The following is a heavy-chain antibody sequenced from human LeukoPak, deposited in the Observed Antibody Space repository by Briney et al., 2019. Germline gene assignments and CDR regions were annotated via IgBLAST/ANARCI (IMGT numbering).Heavy chain of an antibody. CDR2: IHPNDGST. CDR3: ARGDIDH. J-gene: IGHJ5*02. D-gene: IGHD2-15*01. Sequence: ASVKVSCKTSGYTFNIYYVQWVRQAPGQGLEWMGVIHPNDGSTTYAQKFQGRIIMTSDTFTSTIYMELSSLRSDDTAVYYCARGDIDHWGQGTLVTVSS. CDR1: GYTFNIYY. V-gene: IGHV1-46*02.